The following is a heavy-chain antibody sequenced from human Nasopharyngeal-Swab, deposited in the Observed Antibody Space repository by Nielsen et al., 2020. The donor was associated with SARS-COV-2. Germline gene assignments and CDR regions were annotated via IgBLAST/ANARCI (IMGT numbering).Heavy chain of an antibody. CDR1: GFTFSSYW. CDR3: AKVLAAAVAYYYGMDV. V-gene: IGHV3-74*01. J-gene: IGHJ6*02. Sequence: GESLKISCAASGFTFSSYWMHWVRQAPGNGLVWVSRINSDGSSTSYADSVKGRFTISRDNAKNTLYLQMNSLRAEDTAVYYCAKVLAAAVAYYYGMDVWGQGTTVTVSS. D-gene: IGHD6-13*01. CDR2: INSDGSST.